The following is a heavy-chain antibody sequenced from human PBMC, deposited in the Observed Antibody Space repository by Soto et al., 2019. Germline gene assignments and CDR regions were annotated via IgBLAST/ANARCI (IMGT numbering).Heavy chain of an antibody. Sequence: EVQLVESGGGLVQPGRSLRLSCAASGFTFDDYAMHWVRQAPGKGLEWVSGISWNSGSIGYADSVKGRFTISRDNAKNSLYLQMNSLRAEDTSLYYWVKAHAKDTDYDFWSGYYHFDFWGQGTLVTLSS. V-gene: IGHV3-9*01. J-gene: IGHJ4*02. D-gene: IGHD3-3*01. CDR1: GFTFDDYA. CDR3: VKAHAKDTDYDFWSGYYHFDF. CDR2: ISWNSGSI.